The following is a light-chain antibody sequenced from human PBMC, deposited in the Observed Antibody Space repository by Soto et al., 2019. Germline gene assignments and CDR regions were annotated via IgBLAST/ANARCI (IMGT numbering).Light chain of an antibody. CDR2: DVT. CDR3: SSYARNRDVL. V-gene: IGLV2-14*03. J-gene: IGLJ2*01. Sequence: QSALTQPASVSGSPGQSITISCTGTSSDVGGYNYVSWYQHHPGKAPKLMFYDVTNRPSGVSNRFSGSKSGNTASLSISGLQAEDEADYYCSSYARNRDVLFGGGTKLTVL. CDR1: SSDVGGYNY.